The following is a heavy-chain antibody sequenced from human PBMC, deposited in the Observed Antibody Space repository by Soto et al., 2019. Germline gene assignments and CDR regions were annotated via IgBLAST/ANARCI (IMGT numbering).Heavy chain of an antibody. D-gene: IGHD2-21*01. CDR2: ISYDGSNK. J-gene: IGHJ6*01. Sequence: PGGSLRLSCAASGFTFSIYAMHWVRQAPGKGLEWVAVISYDGSNKYYADSVKGRLTISRDNSKNTLYLQMNRLRAEDTAVYYCARDIADGGTDVWGQWTTVTVXS. CDR1: GFTFSIYA. CDR3: ARDIADGGTDV. V-gene: IGHV3-30-3*01.